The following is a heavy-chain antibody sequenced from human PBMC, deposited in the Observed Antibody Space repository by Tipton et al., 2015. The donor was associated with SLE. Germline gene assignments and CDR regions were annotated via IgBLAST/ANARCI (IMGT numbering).Heavy chain of an antibody. CDR2: IYYSGST. CDR1: GSSISGYF. V-gene: IGHV4-59*01. CDR3: ARDEVADWYFDL. D-gene: IGHD2-15*01. Sequence: LSLTCTVSGSSISGYFWSWIRQPPGKGLEWIGNIYYSGSTNYSPSLKSRVTISVGTSKNQLSLKLTSVTAADTAVYYCARDEVADWYFDLWGRGTLVTVSS. J-gene: IGHJ2*01.